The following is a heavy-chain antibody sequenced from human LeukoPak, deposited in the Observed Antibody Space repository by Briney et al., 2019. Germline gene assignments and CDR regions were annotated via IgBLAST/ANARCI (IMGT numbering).Heavy chain of an antibody. CDR1: GGTFSSYA. CDR3: AREATVDTAMVPYYYYYGMDV. CDR2: IIPILGIA. J-gene: IGHJ6*02. D-gene: IGHD5-18*01. V-gene: IGHV1-69*04. Sequence: GASVKVSCKASGGTFSSYAISWVRQAPGQGLEWMGRIIPILGIANYAQKFQGRVTITADKSTSTAYMELSSLRSEDTAVYYCAREATVDTAMVPYYYYYGMDVWGQGTTVTVSS.